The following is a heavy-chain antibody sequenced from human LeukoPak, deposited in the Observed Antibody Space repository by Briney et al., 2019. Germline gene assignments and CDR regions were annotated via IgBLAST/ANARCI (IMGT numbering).Heavy chain of an antibody. CDR1: GGSISSSNW. CDR3: ARKYYDILTGYSPYYFDY. J-gene: IGHJ4*02. D-gene: IGHD3-9*01. Sequence: PSQTLSLTCAVSGGSISSSNWWSWVRQPPGKGLEWIGEIYHSGSTNYNPSLKSRVTISVDKSKNQFSLKLSSVTAADTAVYYCARKYYDILTGYSPYYFDYWGQGTLVTVSS. CDR2: IYHSGST. V-gene: IGHV4-4*02.